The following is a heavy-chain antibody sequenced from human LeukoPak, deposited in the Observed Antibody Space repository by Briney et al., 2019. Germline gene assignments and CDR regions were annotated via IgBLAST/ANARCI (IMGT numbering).Heavy chain of an antibody. CDR3: ARFWGEVYFDY. CDR2: INHSGST. V-gene: IGHV4-34*01. D-gene: IGHD7-27*01. J-gene: IGHJ4*02. CDR1: GGSFSGYY. Sequence: ASETLSLTCAVYGGSFSGYYWSWIRQPPGKGLEWIGEINHSGSTNYNPSLKSRVTISVDTSKDQFSLKLSSVTAADTAVYYCARFWGEVYFDYWGQGTLVTVSS.